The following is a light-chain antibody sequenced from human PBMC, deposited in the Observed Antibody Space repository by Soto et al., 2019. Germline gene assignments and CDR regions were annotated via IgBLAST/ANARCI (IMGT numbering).Light chain of an antibody. CDR2: EVS. J-gene: IGLJ1*01. CDR3: SSYTSSSTYV. V-gene: IGLV2-14*01. CDR1: SSDVGGYNY. Sequence: QSALTEPASVSVSPGQSITISCTGTSSDVGGYNYVSWYQQHPGKAPKLMIYEVSNRPSGVSNRFSGSKSGNTASLTISGLQAEDEADYYCSSYTSSSTYVFGTGTKAT.